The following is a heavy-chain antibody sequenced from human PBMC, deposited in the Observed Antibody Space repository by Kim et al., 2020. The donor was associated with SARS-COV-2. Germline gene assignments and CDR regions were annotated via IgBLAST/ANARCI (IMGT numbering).Heavy chain of an antibody. J-gene: IGHJ4*02. CDR3: AKDRFIVVVPAANPLDY. Sequence: GGSLRLSCAGSGFTFSSYGMHWVRQAPGKGLEWVAVISYDGSNKYYADSVKGRFTISRDNSKNTLYLQMNSLRAEDTAVYYCAKDRFIVVVPAANPLDYWGQGTLVTVSS. V-gene: IGHV3-30*18. CDR1: GFTFSSYG. CDR2: ISYDGSNK. D-gene: IGHD2-2*01.